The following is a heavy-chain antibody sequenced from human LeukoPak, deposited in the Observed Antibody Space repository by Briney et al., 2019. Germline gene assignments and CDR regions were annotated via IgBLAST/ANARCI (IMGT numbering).Heavy chain of an antibody. V-gene: IGHV1-46*01. D-gene: IGHD3-22*01. CDR2: INPSGGST. CDR3: ARDQYRQDRDSSGLYYFDY. Sequence: ASVKVSCKASGYTFTSYYMHWVRQAPGQGLEWMGIINPSGGSTSYAQKFQGRVTMTRDTSTSTVYMELSSLRSADTAVYYCARDQYRQDRDSSGLYYFDYWGQGTLVTVSS. CDR1: GYTFTSYY. J-gene: IGHJ4*02.